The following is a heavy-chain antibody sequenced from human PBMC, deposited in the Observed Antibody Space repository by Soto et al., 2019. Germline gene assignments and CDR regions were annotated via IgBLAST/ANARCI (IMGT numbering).Heavy chain of an antibody. J-gene: IGHJ3*01. D-gene: IGHD3-16*01. V-gene: IGHV3-23*01. CDR2: ITGNSARI. CDR3: AKNGDFDYDAFDV. Sequence: GGSLRLSCAASDSTIRRYAMSWVRQAPGKGLEWVSGITGNSARIYYADSVKGRFSISRDNSKNTLYLQMDTLRAEDTAVYYCAKNGDFDYDAFDVWGQGTVVTVSS. CDR1: DSTIRRYA.